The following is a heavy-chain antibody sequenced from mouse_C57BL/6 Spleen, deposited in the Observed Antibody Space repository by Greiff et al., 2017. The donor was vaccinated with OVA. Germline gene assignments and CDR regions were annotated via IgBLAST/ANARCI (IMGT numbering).Heavy chain of an antibody. CDR1: GYTFTSYG. J-gene: IGHJ4*01. CDR3: ARLHITTVVATGAMDY. D-gene: IGHD1-1*01. CDR2: IYPRSGNT. V-gene: IGHV1-81*01. Sequence: VQLQQSGAELARPGASVKLSCKASGYTFTSYGISWVKQRTGQGLEWIGEIYPRSGNTYYNEKFKGKATLTADKSSSTAYMELRSLTSEDSAVYFCARLHITTVVATGAMDYWGQGTSVTVSS.